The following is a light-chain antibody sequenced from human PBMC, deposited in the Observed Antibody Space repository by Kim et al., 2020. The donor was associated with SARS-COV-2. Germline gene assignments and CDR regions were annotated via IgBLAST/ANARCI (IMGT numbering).Light chain of an antibody. V-gene: IGKV4-1*01. CDR1: QSVFYNSNKKNY. J-gene: IGKJ2*01. CDR2: WAS. CDR3: QQYYSDPHT. Sequence: SATINCKSSQSVFYNSNKKNYLAWYQHKSGQPPKLLIYWASTRESGVPDRFSGSGSGTDFTLTISSLQAEDVALYYCQQYYSDPHTFGQGTKLEI.